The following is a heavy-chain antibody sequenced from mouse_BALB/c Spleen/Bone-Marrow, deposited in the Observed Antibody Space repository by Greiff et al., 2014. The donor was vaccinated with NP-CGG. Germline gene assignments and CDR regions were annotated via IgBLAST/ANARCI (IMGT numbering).Heavy chain of an antibody. J-gene: IGHJ3*01. Sequence: VQLVESGAELARPGASVKLSCKASGYTFTSYWMQWVKQRPGQGLEWIGAIYPGDGDTRYTQKFKGKATLTADKSSSTAYMQLISLASEDSAVYYCARSIYYYGSSPFAYWGQGTLVTFSA. V-gene: IGHV1-87*01. CDR1: GYTFTSYW. CDR3: ARSIYYYGSSPFAY. CDR2: IYPGDGDT. D-gene: IGHD1-1*01.